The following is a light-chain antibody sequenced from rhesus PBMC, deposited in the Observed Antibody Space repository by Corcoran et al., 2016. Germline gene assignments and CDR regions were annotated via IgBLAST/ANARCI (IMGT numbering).Light chain of an antibody. CDR1: QSVSSS. J-gene: IGKJ1*01. Sequence: EIVMTQSPATLSLSPGERATLSCRVSQSVSSSLAWYQQKPGQAPRLLIYVSSSRATGIPDRFSGGGSGTDFTLTISSLEPEDVAVYYCLQHSDWPRTFGQGTKVEIK. CDR2: VSS. V-gene: IGKV3-24*01. CDR3: LQHSDWPRT.